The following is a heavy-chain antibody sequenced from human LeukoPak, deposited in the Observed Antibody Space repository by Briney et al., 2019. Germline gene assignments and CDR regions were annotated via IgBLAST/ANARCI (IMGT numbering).Heavy chain of an antibody. CDR2: IWYDGSNK. CDR3: ARAAAGTFGWFDP. V-gene: IGHV3-33*01. Sequence: GRSLRLSCAASGFTFSSYGMHWVRRAPGKGLEWVAVIWYDGSNKYYADSVKGRFTISRDNAKNTLYLQMNSLRAEDTAVYYCARAAAGTFGWFDPWGQGTLVTVSS. J-gene: IGHJ5*02. D-gene: IGHD6-13*01. CDR1: GFTFSSYG.